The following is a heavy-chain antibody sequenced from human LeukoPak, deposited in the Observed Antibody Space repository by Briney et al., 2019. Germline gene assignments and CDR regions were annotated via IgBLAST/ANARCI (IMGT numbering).Heavy chain of an antibody. CDR2: INAYNGNT. Sequence: ASVKVSCKASGYTFNSYGISWVRQAPGQGLEWMGWINAYNGNTNYAQKLQGRVTMSTDTSTNTAYMELRSLTSDDTAVYYCARQSNGGVYGMDVWGQGTTVTVSS. CDR3: ARQSNGGVYGMDV. J-gene: IGHJ6*02. CDR1: GYTFNSYG. D-gene: IGHD2-8*02. V-gene: IGHV1-18*01.